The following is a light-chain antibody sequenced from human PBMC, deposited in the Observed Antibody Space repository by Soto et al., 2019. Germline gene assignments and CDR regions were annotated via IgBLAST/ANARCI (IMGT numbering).Light chain of an antibody. CDR3: QQYNSYSRT. V-gene: IGKV1-5*01. CDR1: QSISSW. Sequence: DIQMTQSPSTLSASVGDRVTITCRASQSISSWLAWYPQKSGKAPKLLIYDASSLESGVPSRFRGSGSGTEFTLPLSRLHPGDFATYYCQQYNSYSRTFGQGTKVEIK. J-gene: IGKJ1*01. CDR2: DAS.